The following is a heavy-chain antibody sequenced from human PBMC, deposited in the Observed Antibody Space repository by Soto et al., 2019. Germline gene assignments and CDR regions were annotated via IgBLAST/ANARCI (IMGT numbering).Heavy chain of an antibody. V-gene: IGHV3-23*01. J-gene: IGHJ4*02. CDR1: EFIFSNYA. D-gene: IGHD3-3*01. CDR2: VSGGGVNT. Sequence: GGSLRLSCAASEFIFSNYAMSWVRQAPVKGLEWVSTVSGGGVNTYYADSVKGRFSISRDNSKNTLFLQMNSLRAEDTAIYYCAKAQFNAYRSWSGYYPFDSWGQGTLVTVSS. CDR3: AKAQFNAYRSWSGYYPFDS.